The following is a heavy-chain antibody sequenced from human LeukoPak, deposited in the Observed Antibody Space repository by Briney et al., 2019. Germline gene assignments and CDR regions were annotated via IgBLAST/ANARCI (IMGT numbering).Heavy chain of an antibody. V-gene: IGHV1-69*02. Sequence: SVKVSCTASGGTFRNSPISWVRQAPGQGLEWMGRLIPIVGIPNYAQKFQGRVTISADKSASTTYMELSSLTSEDTAVYFCANGAWGVTPNQQYYLYGMDVWGQGTTVTVSS. CDR3: ANGAWGVTPNQQYYLYGMDV. D-gene: IGHD3-10*01. J-gene: IGHJ6*02. CDR2: LIPIVGIP. CDR1: GGTFRNSP.